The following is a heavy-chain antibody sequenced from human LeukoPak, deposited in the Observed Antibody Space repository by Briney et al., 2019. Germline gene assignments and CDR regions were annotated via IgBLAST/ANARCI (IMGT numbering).Heavy chain of an antibody. J-gene: IGHJ4*02. D-gene: IGHD6-13*01. CDR2: ITGSGGST. V-gene: IGHV3-23*01. CDR1: GFTFSSYA. Sequence: GESLRLSCAASGFTFSSYAMSWVRQAPGQGLEWVSVITGSGGSTYYADSVKGRFTISRDNSKNTLYLQMNSLRAEDTAVYYCAKMEQQLVGYYFDYWGQGALLTVSS. CDR3: AKMEQQLVGYYFDY.